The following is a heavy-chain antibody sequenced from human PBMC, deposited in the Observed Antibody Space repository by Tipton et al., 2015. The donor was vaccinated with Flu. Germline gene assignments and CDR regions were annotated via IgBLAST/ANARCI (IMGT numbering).Heavy chain of an antibody. CDR2: ISSSSSTI. D-gene: IGHD6-6*01. J-gene: IGHJ4*02. CDR1: GFTFSSYS. CDR3: AREFGFIAARGSFDY. V-gene: IGHV3-48*01. Sequence: SLRLSCAASGFTFSSYSMNWVRQAPGKGLEWVSYISSSSSTIYYADSVKGRFTISRDNAKNSLYLQMNSLRAEDTAVYYCAREFGFIAARGSFDYWGQGTLVTVSS.